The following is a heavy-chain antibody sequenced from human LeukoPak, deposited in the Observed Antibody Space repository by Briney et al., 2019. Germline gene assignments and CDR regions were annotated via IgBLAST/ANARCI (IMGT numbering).Heavy chain of an antibody. CDR1: GIIFNYYA. D-gene: IGHD1-7*01. CDR2: IRSSGDNT. CDR3: AKSPVRNYADPKTDY. V-gene: IGHV3-23*01. J-gene: IGHJ4*02. Sequence: GGSLLLSGAAAGIIFNYYAMSGGRAAAGKGVEWVSRIRSSGDNTYYADSVKGRFTISRDNSKNTLYLQMNSLRAEDTAIYYCAKSPVRNYADPKTDYWGQGTLVTVSS.